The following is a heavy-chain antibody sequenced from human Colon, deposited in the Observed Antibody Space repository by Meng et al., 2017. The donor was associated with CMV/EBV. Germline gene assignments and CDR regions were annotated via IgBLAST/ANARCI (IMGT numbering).Heavy chain of an antibody. CDR3: VRSSGWSLFDY. Sequence: QVQLKQVGAGVTEPGASVKVSCKTSGYTFSDYYMHWVRQAPGQGLEWMGWIRSDGSATNYAQKFRGRVTMTRDASVSTAYMELSGLTSDDTAVYFCVRSSGWSLFDYWGPGALVTVSS. CDR1: GYTFSDYY. CDR2: IRSDGSAT. D-gene: IGHD6-19*01. J-gene: IGHJ4*02. V-gene: IGHV1-2*02.